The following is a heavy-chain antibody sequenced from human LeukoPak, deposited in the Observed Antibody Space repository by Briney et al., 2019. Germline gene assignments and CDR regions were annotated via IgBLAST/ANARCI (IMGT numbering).Heavy chain of an antibody. CDR2: ISSSSSYI. D-gene: IGHD6-19*01. Sequence: GGSLRLSCAASGFTFSSYSMNWVRQAPGKGLEWVSSISSSSSYIYYADSVKGRFTISRDNAKNSLYLQMNSLRAEDTAVYYCARDPLIAVAGTVTPAYYYYYMDVWGKGTTVTVSS. CDR3: ARDPLIAVAGTVTPAYYYYYMDV. J-gene: IGHJ6*03. V-gene: IGHV3-21*01. CDR1: GFTFSSYS.